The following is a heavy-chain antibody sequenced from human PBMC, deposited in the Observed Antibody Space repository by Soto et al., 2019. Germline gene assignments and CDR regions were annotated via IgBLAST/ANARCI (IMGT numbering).Heavy chain of an antibody. V-gene: IGHV1-69*06. Sequence: SVKVSCKASGGTFSSYAISWVRQAPGQGLEWMGGIIPIFGAANYAQKFQGRVTITADKSTSTSYMELSSLRSEDTAVYYCARDRRPYYYDSLRYWGQGTLVTVSS. J-gene: IGHJ4*02. CDR3: ARDRRPYYYDSLRY. CDR1: GGTFSSYA. D-gene: IGHD3-22*01. CDR2: IIPIFGAA.